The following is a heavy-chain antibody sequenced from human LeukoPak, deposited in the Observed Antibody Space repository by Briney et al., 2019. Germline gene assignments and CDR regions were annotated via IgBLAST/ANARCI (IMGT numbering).Heavy chain of an antibody. CDR1: GGSISSYY. Sequence: PSETLSLTCTVSGGSISSYYWSWIRQPPGKGLEWIGRIYTSGSTNYNPSLKSRVTISVDTSKNQFSLKLSSVTAADTAVYYCASTGSDFWSGSYAFDIWGQGTMVTVSS. CDR3: ASTGSDFWSGSYAFDI. J-gene: IGHJ3*02. CDR2: IYTSGST. V-gene: IGHV4-4*08. D-gene: IGHD3-3*01.